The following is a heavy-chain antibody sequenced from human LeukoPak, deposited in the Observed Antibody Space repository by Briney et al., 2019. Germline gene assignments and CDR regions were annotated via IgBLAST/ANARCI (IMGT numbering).Heavy chain of an antibody. CDR1: GYTFTSYG. V-gene: IGHV1-18*01. Sequence: ASVKVSCKASGYTFTSYGISWVRQALGQGLEWVGWISAYNGNTNYAQKLQGRVTITTDTSTSTAYMELRSLRSDDTAVYYCAREGEQWLRNYYYYGMDVWGQGTTVTVSS. J-gene: IGHJ6*02. CDR3: AREGEQWLRNYYYYGMDV. D-gene: IGHD6-19*01. CDR2: ISAYNGNT.